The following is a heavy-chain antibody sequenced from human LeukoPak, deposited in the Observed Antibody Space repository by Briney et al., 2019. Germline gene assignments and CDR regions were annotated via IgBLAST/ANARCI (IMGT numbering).Heavy chain of an antibody. V-gene: IGHV3-74*01. CDR2: INNDGRIH. D-gene: IGHD1-26*01. CDR1: GFTLSTYW. Sequence: GGSLRLSCVASGFTLSTYWMNWVRQAPGKGRVWVAHINNDGRIHNSAASVKGPFTISRDNAQSRLFLQMNSLRADDPAVYYCFSALGGQGGHWGQGTLVTVSS. J-gene: IGHJ4*02. CDR3: FSALGGQGGH.